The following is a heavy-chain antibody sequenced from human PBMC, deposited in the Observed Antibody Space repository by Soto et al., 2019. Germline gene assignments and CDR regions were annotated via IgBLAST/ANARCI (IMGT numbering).Heavy chain of an antibody. CDR2: IYYSGST. Sequence: QVQLQESGPGLVKPSETLSLTCTVSGGSISSSSYYWGWIRQPPGKGLEWIGSIYYSGSTYYNPSLKSRVTISVDTSKNQFSLKLSSVTAADTAVYYCARISGWSMGYYFDYWGQGTLVTVSS. V-gene: IGHV4-39*01. CDR1: GGSISSSSYY. D-gene: IGHD6-19*01. J-gene: IGHJ4*02. CDR3: ARISGWSMGYYFDY.